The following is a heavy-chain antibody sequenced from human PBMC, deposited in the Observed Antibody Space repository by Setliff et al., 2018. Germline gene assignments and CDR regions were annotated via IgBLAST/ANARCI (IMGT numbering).Heavy chain of an antibody. J-gene: IGHJ4*03. D-gene: IGHD3-22*01. CDR3: ARDNNYYDRSGYYSGHDV. CDR2: INEDGSEK. CDR1: GFSFSTYW. V-gene: IGHV3-7*03. Sequence: PGGSLRLSCAASGFSFSTYWMTWVRQAPGRGLEWVANINEDGSEKHYVDSVKGRFTISRDNAKNSLSLQMNSLRADDTAVYYCARDNNYYDRSGYYSGHDVWGQGSLVTVSS.